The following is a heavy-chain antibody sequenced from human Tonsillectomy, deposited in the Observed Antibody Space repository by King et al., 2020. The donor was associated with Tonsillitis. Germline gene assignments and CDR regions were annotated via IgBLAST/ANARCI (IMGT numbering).Heavy chain of an antibody. D-gene: IGHD6-19*01. CDR1: GFTFSNYA. CDR3: AKGDIALSGASDY. Sequence: VQLVESGGGLVQPGGSLRLSCAASGFTFSNYAMNWVRQAPEKGLECVSVISSSGGGTYYADSVKGRFTISRDNSKSTLYLQMNSPRAEDTAVYYCAKGDIALSGASDYWGQGTLVTVSS. J-gene: IGHJ4*02. V-gene: IGHV3-23*04. CDR2: ISSSGGGT.